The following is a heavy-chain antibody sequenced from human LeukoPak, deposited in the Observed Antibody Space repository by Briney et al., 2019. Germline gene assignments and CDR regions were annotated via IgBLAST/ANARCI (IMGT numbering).Heavy chain of an antibody. CDR2: ISSSSSYI. CDR1: GFTFSNYN. V-gene: IGHV3-21*01. CDR3: ARDSQAVGTDFDY. J-gene: IGHJ4*02. Sequence: WALRLSCAASGFTFSNYNMNWVRQAPGKGLEWVSSISSSSSYITYADSVKGRFTISRDNAKNSLYLQMHSLRAEDTAVYYCARDSQAVGTDFDYWGQGTLVTVSS. D-gene: IGHD6-13*01.